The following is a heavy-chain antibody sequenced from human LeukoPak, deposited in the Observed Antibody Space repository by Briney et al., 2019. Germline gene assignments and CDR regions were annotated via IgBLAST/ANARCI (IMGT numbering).Heavy chain of an antibody. V-gene: IGHV3-30*04. J-gene: IGHJ4*02. Sequence: GGSLRLSCAASGFTFSSYVMHWVRQAPGKGLEWVAIISYDGSNEYYADSVKGRFTISRDNSKNTLYLQMNSLRADDTATYYCAKGPGIAAAGRSDYWGQGTLVTVSS. CDR3: AKGPGIAAAGRSDY. CDR2: ISYDGSNE. CDR1: GFTFSSYV. D-gene: IGHD6-13*01.